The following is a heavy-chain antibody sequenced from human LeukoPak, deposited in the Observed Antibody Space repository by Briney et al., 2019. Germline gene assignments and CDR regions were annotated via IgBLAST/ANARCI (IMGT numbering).Heavy chain of an antibody. J-gene: IGHJ4*02. D-gene: IGHD3-22*01. CDR3: AKSYDSSGYYETGYFDY. V-gene: IGHV3-30*18. Sequence: GGSLRLSCEASGFTFSSYGMHWVRQAPGKGLEWVAVISYDGSNKYYADSVKGRFTISRDNSKNTLYLQMNSLRAEDTAVYYCAKSYDSSGYYETGYFDYWGQGTLVTVSS. CDR2: ISYDGSNK. CDR1: GFTFSSYG.